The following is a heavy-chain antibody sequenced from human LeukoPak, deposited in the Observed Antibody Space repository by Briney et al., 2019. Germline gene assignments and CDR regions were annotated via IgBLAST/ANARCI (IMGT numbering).Heavy chain of an antibody. CDR1: GWSFNDYY. V-gene: IGHV4-34*01. CDR3: ARGQVPAARGSNCFDP. J-gene: IGHJ5*02. CDR2: INALGDT. Sequence: PAETLSLTCAVYGWSFNDYYWNWIRQPPGKGLEWIGEINALGDTNYNPSLKSRVTISVDTSKKQFSLRLTSMIAADTALYYCARGQVPAARGSNCFDPWGQGTMVTVSS. D-gene: IGHD2-2*01.